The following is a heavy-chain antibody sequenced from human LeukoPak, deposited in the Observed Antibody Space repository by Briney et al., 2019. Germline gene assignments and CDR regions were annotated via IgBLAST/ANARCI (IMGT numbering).Heavy chain of an antibody. V-gene: IGHV3-73*01. CDR3: ARYCSTSSCYRGFDI. Sequence: GGSLRFSCAASGFTFSSSTMHWVRQASGKGLEWVGRIRTKPNSYATTYAASVNDRFTISRDDSKNTAYLQMNSLKTEDTAVYYCARYCSTSSCYRGFDIWGQGTLVTVSS. D-gene: IGHD2-2*02. CDR1: GFTFSSST. CDR2: IRTKPNSYAT. J-gene: IGHJ3*02.